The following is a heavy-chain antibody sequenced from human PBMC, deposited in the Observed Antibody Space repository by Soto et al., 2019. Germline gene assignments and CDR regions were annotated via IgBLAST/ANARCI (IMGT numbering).Heavy chain of an antibody. D-gene: IGHD2-8*01. CDR2: IYYSGST. Sequence: PSETLSLTCTVSGGSISSGDYYWSWIRQPPGKGLEWIGYIYYSGSTYYNPSLKSRVTISVDTSKNQFSLKLSSVTAADTAVYYCARARLCSTFVYYCGRDFWAQGTTV. CDR3: ARARLCSTFVYYCGRDF. V-gene: IGHV4-30-4*01. CDR1: GGSISSGDYY. J-gene: IGHJ6*02.